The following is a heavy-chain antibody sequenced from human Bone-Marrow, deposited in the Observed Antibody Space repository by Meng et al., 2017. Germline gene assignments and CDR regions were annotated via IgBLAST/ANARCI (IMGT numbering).Heavy chain of an antibody. CDR3: ARDLAVAGNNYYGMDV. CDR2: ISGSGGHI. Sequence: GESLKISCAASGFSLSDHYMNWIRQAPGKGLEWISYISGSGGHINHADSVKGRFTISRDNAKNSLYLQMNSLRAEDTAVYYCARDLAVAGNNYYGMDVWGQGTTVTVSS. J-gene: IGHJ6*02. D-gene: IGHD6-19*01. V-gene: IGHV3-11*06. CDR1: GFSLSDHY.